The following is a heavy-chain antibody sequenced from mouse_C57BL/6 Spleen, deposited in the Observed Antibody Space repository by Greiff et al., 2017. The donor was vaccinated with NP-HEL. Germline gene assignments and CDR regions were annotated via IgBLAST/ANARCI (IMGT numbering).Heavy chain of an antibody. Sequence: VQLQQSGPELVKPGASVKISCKASGYAFSSSWMNWVKQRPGKGLEWIGRIYPGDGDTNYNGKFKGKATLTADKSSSTAYMQLSSLTSEDSAVYFCAPNLAWCAYWGQGTLVTVSA. D-gene: IGHD4-1*01. CDR3: APNLAWCAY. CDR1: GYAFSSSW. J-gene: IGHJ3*01. V-gene: IGHV1-82*01. CDR2: IYPGDGDT.